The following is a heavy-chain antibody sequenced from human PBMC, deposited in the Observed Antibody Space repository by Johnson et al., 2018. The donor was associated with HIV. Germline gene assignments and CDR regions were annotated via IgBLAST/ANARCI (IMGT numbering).Heavy chain of an antibody. Sequence: QVPPLQSAGRLLQPAAPLRLSCAASGFTFRRYGMHWVRHAPGQRLAWVAFIRYDRSNKYYADSVNRRFTLSRDNSKNTLFLQMNSLRAEDTAVYYCAKESPREYQLPTDAFDIWGQGTMVTVSS. J-gene: IGHJ3*02. D-gene: IGHD2-2*01. CDR2: IRYDRSNK. CDR3: AKESPREYQLPTDAFDI. V-gene: IGHV3-30*02. CDR1: GFTFRRYG.